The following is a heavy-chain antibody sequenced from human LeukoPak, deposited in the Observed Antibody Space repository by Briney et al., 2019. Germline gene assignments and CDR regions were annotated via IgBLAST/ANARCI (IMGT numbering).Heavy chain of an antibody. CDR3: ARRGPYFDY. D-gene: IGHD3-10*01. Sequence: GGSLRLSCAASGFTFDDYGMSWVRQVPGKGLEWISYISSTSSDIYYLDSVKGRFTISRDNAKNSLYLQMNSLRAEDTSIYYCARRGPYFDYWGQGILVTVSS. V-gene: IGHV3-21*05. CDR1: GFTFDDYG. J-gene: IGHJ4*02. CDR2: ISSTSSDI.